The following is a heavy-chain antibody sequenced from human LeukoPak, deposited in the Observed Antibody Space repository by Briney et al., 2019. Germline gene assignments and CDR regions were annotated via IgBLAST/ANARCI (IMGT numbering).Heavy chain of an antibody. CDR1: GGSISNYY. V-gene: IGHV4-59*08. Sequence: KSSETLSLTCTISGGSISNYYCTWIRQPPGKGLEWVGYIYNSGTTIYNPSLESRVTISADTSKNQFSLKVNSVTAADTAVYYCARSATLRGAIDYWGQGILVTVSS. CDR2: IYNSGTT. J-gene: IGHJ4*02. D-gene: IGHD2-2*01. CDR3: ARSATLRGAIDY.